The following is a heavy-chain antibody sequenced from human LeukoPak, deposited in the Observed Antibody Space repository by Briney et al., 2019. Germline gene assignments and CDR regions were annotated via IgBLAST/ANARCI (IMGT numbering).Heavy chain of an antibody. Sequence: RASVKVSCKASGGTFSSYAISWVRQAPGQGLEWMGGIIPIFDTANYAQKFQGRVTITTDESTSTAYMELSSLRSEDMAVYYCARVLWSSGGDYYMDVWGKGTTVTVSS. CDR1: GGTFSSYA. V-gene: IGHV1-69*05. CDR3: ARVLWSSGGDYYMDV. CDR2: IIPIFDTA. D-gene: IGHD2-21*01. J-gene: IGHJ6*03.